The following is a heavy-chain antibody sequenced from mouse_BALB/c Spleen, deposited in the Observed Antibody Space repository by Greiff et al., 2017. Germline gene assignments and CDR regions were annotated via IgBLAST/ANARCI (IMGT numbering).Heavy chain of an antibody. CDR2: ISYSGST. CDR1: GYSITSDYA. Sequence: EVMLVESGPGLVKPSQSLSLTCTVTGYSITSDYAWNWIRQFPGNKLEWMGYISYSGSTSYNPSLKSRISITRDTSKNQFFLQLNSVTTEDTATYYCARRPGYFDYWGQGTTLTVSS. CDR3: ARRPGYFDY. J-gene: IGHJ2*01. V-gene: IGHV3-2*02.